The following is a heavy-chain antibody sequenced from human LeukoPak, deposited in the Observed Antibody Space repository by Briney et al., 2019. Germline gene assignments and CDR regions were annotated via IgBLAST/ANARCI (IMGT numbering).Heavy chain of an antibody. CDR1: GGSISSGSYY. CDR2: IYTSGST. Sequence: SETLSLTCTVSGGSISSGSYYWSWIRQPAGKGLEWIGRIYTSGSTNYNPSLKSRVTISVDTSKNQFSLKLSSVTAADTAVYYCARDSSGYDHIDYWGQGTLVTVSS. V-gene: IGHV4-61*02. J-gene: IGHJ4*02. D-gene: IGHD5-12*01. CDR3: ARDSSGYDHIDY.